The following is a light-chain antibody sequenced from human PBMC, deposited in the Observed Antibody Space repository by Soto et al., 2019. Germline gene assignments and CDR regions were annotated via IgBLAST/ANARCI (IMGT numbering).Light chain of an antibody. CDR2: AAS. Sequence: EILWTPSAATLSLFPGERATGSCTASQSLNFNFLGWYQKKSGQPPSLLIYAASTRATGTPDRFSGSGSGIDFTLTISRLEPEDSAVYYCQQYGVSPPFGGGTQLDIK. CDR3: QQYGVSPP. J-gene: IGKJ4*01. CDR1: QSLNFNF. V-gene: IGKV3-20*01.